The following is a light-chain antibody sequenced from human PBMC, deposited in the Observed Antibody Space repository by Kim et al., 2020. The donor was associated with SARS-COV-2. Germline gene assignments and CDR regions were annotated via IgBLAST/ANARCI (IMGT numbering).Light chain of an antibody. CDR3: QVRDTNSDHPV. J-gene: IGLJ3*02. Sequence: SYELTQSPSVSVAPGKTASITCGGNNIGSNSVHWYQQRPGQAPLLVIYYDSDRPSGIPERFSGSNSGNTATLTISRVEAGDEADYYCQVRDTNSDHPVFGGGTQLTVL. V-gene: IGLV3-21*04. CDR2: YDS. CDR1: NIGSNS.